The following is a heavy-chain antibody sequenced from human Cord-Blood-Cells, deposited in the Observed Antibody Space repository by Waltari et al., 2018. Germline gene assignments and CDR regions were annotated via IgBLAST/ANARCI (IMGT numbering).Heavy chain of an antibody. Sequence: QVQLVQSGAEVKKPGASVKVSCKASGYTFTGYYMHWVRQAPGQELEWMGWINPNSGGTNYAQKFQGWVTMTRDTSISTAYMELSRLRSDDTAVYYCARDLELGSGRGFDYWGQGTLVTVSS. CDR2: INPNSGGT. CDR3: ARDLELGSGRGFDY. CDR1: GYTFTGYY. J-gene: IGHJ4*02. V-gene: IGHV1-2*04. D-gene: IGHD7-27*01.